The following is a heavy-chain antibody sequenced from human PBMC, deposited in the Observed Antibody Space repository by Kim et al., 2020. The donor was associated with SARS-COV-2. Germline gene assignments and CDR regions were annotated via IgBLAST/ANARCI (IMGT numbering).Heavy chain of an antibody. V-gene: IGHV4-39*07. CDR2: YIGTT. Sequence: YIGTTYSNPYLTSRVIISVDTSKDQFSQKLSSVTVADTAVYYCARNGFDIWGQGTMVTVSS. J-gene: IGHJ3*02. CDR3: ARNGFDI.